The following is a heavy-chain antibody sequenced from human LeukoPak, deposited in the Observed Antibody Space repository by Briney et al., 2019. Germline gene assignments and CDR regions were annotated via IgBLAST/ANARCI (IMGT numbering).Heavy chain of an antibody. CDR1: GGTFSSYA. V-gene: IGHV1-69*01. D-gene: IGHD2-2*01. Sequence: GSSVKVSCKASGGTFSSYAISWVRQAPGQGLEWMGGIIPIFGTANYAQKFQGRVTITADESTSTAYMELSSLRSEDTAVYYCARGPYCSSTSCYHGYYYYMDVWGKGTTVTVSS. CDR2: IIPIFGTA. CDR3: ARGPYCSSTSCYHGYYYYMDV. J-gene: IGHJ6*03.